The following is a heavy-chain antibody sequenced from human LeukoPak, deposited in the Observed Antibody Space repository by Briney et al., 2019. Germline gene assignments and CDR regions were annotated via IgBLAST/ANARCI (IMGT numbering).Heavy chain of an antibody. D-gene: IGHD3-3*01. CDR2: VHYSGTT. V-gene: IGHV4-59*12. J-gene: IGHJ4*02. CDR3: ARESPWSGYFDY. CDR1: GASISSYY. Sequence: SETLSLTCTVSGASISSYYWSWVRQPPGKGLEWIGYVHYSGTTDYNPSLKSRVTISGDASKNQFSLNLTSVTAADTAVYYCARESPWSGYFDYWGQGTLVTVSS.